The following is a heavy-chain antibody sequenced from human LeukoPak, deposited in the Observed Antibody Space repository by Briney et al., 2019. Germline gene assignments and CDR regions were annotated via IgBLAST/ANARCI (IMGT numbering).Heavy chain of an antibody. CDR3: ARQIGILWFGELLGAFDI. J-gene: IGHJ3*02. CDR1: GYSISSGYY. CDR2: IYHSGST. D-gene: IGHD3-10*01. V-gene: IGHV4-38-2*02. Sequence: SETLSLTCTVSGYSISSGYYWGWIRQPPGKGLEWIGSIYHSGSTYYNPSLKSRVTISVDTSKNQFSLKLSSVTAADTAVYYCARQIGILWFGELLGAFDIWGQGTMVTVSS.